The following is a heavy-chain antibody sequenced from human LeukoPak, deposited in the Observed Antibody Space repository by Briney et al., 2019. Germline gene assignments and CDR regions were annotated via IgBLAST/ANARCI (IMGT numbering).Heavy chain of an antibody. V-gene: IGHV3-23*01. J-gene: IGHJ4*02. CDR3: AKDLRTPYFDY. CDR1: GFTFSSYA. CDR2: ISNSGVST. D-gene: IGHD2-15*01. Sequence: GGSLRLSCAAPGFTFSSYAMSWVRQAPGKGLEWVSVISNSGVSTYCADSVKGRFTISRDNPKNTLYLQMNSLRAEDTAVYYCAKDLRTPYFDYWGQGTLVTVSS.